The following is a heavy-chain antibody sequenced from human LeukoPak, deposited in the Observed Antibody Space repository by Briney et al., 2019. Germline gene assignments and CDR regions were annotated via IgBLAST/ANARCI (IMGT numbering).Heavy chain of an antibody. Sequence: GASVKVSCKASGYTFTGYYMHWVRQAPGQGLEWMGWIHPNSGGTNYAQKFQGWVTMTRDTSISTAYMGLTRLRSDDTAMYYCATSGYTYGALDIWGQGTMVTVSS. V-gene: IGHV1-2*04. J-gene: IGHJ3*02. CDR2: IHPNSGGT. CDR1: GYTFTGYY. D-gene: IGHD5-18*01. CDR3: ATSGYTYGALDI.